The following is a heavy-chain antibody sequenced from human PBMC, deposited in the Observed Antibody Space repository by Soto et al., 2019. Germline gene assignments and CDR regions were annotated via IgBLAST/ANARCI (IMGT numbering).Heavy chain of an antibody. V-gene: IGHV4-4*02. D-gene: IGHD6-13*01. Sequence: SETLSLTCAVSGGSISSSNWWSWVRQPQGKGLEWIGEIYHSGSTNYNPSLKSRVTISVDKSKNQLSLKLSSVTAADTAVYYCARAAMGGSSWPFDYWGQGTLVTVSS. CDR3: ARAAMGGSSWPFDY. J-gene: IGHJ4*02. CDR2: IYHSGST. CDR1: GGSISSSNW.